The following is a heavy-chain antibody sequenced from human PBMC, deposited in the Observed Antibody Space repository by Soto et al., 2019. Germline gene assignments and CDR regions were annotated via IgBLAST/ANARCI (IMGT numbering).Heavy chain of an antibody. CDR1: GGTFSSYT. J-gene: IGHJ6*02. D-gene: IGHD2-2*01. V-gene: IGHV1-69*02. Sequence: SVKVSCKASGGTFSSYTISWVRQAPGQGLEWMGRIIPILGIANYAQKFQGRVTITADKSTSTAYMELSSLRSEDTAVYYCARVPAANYYYYGMDVWGQGTTVTVS. CDR2: IIPILGIA. CDR3: ARVPAANYYYYGMDV.